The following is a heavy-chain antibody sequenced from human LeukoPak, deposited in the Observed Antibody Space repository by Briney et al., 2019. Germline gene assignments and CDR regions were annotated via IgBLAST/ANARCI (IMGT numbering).Heavy chain of an antibody. Sequence: SETLSLTCTVSGGSISSHYWSWIRQPPGKGLEWIGYIYYSGSTNYNPSLKSRVTISVDTSKNQFSLKLSSVTAADTAVYHCARAEGYDFWSGPYSCWFDPWGQGTLVTVSS. CDR1: GGSISSHY. V-gene: IGHV4-59*11. D-gene: IGHD3-3*01. CDR3: ARAEGYDFWSGPYSCWFDP. CDR2: IYYSGST. J-gene: IGHJ5*02.